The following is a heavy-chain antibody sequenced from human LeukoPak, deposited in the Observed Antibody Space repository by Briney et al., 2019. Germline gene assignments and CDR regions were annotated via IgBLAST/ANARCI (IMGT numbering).Heavy chain of an antibody. CDR2: ISYDGSNK. J-gene: IGHJ6*03. D-gene: IGHD6-6*01. CDR1: GFTFSSYA. V-gene: IGHV3-30*01. Sequence: GRSLRLSCAASGFTFSSYAMRWVRQAPGKGLEWVAVISYDGSNKYYADSVKGRFTISRDNSKNTLYLQMNSLRAEDTAVYYCATDRSSGPYYYYMDVWGKGTTVTVSS. CDR3: ATDRSSGPYYYYMDV.